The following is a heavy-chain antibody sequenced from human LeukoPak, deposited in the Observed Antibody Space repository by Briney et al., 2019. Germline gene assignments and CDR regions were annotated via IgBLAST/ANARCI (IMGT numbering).Heavy chain of an antibody. Sequence: GGSLRLSCAASGFTFSSYAMSWVRQAPGKGLEWVSAISGSGGSTYYADSVKGRFTISRDNSKNTLYLQMNSLRAEDTAVYYCAKGGYDYALSASHLDYWGQGTLVTVSS. CDR2: ISGSGGST. D-gene: IGHD3-16*01. CDR1: GFTFSSYA. V-gene: IGHV3-23*01. CDR3: AKGGYDYALSASHLDY. J-gene: IGHJ4*02.